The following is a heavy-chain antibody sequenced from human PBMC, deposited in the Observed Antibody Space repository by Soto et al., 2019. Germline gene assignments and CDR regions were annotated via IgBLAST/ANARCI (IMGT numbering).Heavy chain of an antibody. D-gene: IGHD3-22*01. CDR3: ARFYYDSSGYLPSPYYYYYGMDV. Sequence: PGGSLRLSCAASGFTFSSYSMNWVRQAPGKGLEWVSSISSSSGYIYYADSVKGRFTISRDNAKNSLYLQMNSLRAEDTAVYYCARFYYDSSGYLPSPYYYYYGMDVWGQGTTVTVSS. J-gene: IGHJ6*02. V-gene: IGHV3-21*01. CDR1: GFTFSSYS. CDR2: ISSSSGYI.